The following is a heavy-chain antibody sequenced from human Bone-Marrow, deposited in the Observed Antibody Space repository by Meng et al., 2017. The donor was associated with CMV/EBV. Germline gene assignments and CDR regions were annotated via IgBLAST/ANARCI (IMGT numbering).Heavy chain of an antibody. J-gene: IGHJ3*02. Sequence: LTLSCIVSGGSISSGDYSWSWIRQPPGKGLEWIGYIYYSGSTYYNPSLKSRVTISGDTSKIQFSRKLSSVTAADTVVYYCSCAVGKGYCSSTSCYLRAFDIWGQGTMVTVSS. D-gene: IGHD2-2*01. V-gene: IGHV4-30-4*08. CDR2: IYYSGST. CDR1: GGSISSGDYS. CDR3: SCAVGKGYCSSTSCYLRAFDI.